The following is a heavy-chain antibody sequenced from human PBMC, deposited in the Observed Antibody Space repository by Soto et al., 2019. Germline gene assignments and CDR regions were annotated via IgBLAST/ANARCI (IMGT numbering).Heavy chain of an antibody. D-gene: IGHD6-6*01. Sequence: SETLSLTCPVSGGTISSRSYYWGWLRQPPGKGLEWIGNIYYSGSTYYNPSLNSRVTMSVDTSKSQFSLKLSSVTAADTAVYYCARVISSSSSLGLPYYYYGMDVWGQGTTVTVSS. CDR3: ARVISSSSSLGLPYYYYGMDV. J-gene: IGHJ6*02. CDR2: IYYSGST. V-gene: IGHV4-39*01. CDR1: GGTISSRSYY.